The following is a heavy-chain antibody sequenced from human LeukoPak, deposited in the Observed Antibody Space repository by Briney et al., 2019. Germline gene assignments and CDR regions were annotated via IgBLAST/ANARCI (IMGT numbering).Heavy chain of an antibody. V-gene: IGHV4-30-4*01. J-gene: IGHJ4*02. CDR3: ARSSIAAALHPPDMFDY. CDR1: GGSISSGDYY. CDR2: IYYSGST. Sequence: SQTLSLTCTVSGGSISSGDYYWSWIRQPPGKGLEWIGYIYYSGSTYYNPSLKSRVTMSVDTSKNQFSLKLSSVTAADTAVYYCARSSIAAALHPPDMFDYWGQGTLVTVSS. D-gene: IGHD6-13*01.